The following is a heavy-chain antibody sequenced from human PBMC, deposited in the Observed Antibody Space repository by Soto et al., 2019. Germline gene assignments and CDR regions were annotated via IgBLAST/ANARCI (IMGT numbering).Heavy chain of an antibody. CDR1: GFTFRNYA. CDR2: LLRSGSSA. J-gene: IGHJ5*02. Sequence: PGGSLRLSCAASGFTFRNYAMTWARQAPGKGLEWVSSLLRSGSSAYYADSVRDRFTISSDTSANSLYLQMDNLRAEDTAIYYCAKDAISGDGIWLMDSWGQGTVVTVS. CDR3: AKDAISGDGIWLMDS. V-gene: IGHV3-23*01. D-gene: IGHD4-17*01.